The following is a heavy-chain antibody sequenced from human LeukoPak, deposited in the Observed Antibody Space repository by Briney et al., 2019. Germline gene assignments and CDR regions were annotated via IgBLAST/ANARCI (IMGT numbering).Heavy chain of an antibody. CDR1: GYTFIIHG. V-gene: IGHV1-18*01. Sequence: ASVKVSCKATGYTFIIHGISWVRQAPGQGLEWMGWISPYNGNTNYAQNLQGGVTMTSDTSTNTVSMDLISLTSDDTAIYYCARDAYRDGSGSSPNWFDPWGQGILVTVSS. J-gene: IGHJ5*02. D-gene: IGHD5-18*01. CDR3: ARDAYRDGSGSSPNWFDP. CDR2: ISPYNGNT.